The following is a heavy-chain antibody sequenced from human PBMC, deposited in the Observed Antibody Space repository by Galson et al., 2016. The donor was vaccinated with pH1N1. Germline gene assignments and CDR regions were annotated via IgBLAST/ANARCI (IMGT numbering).Heavy chain of an antibody. V-gene: IGHV3-7*03. CDR2: INQDGSEE. CDR1: GFSFSSYW. Sequence: SLRLSCAASGFSFSSYWMHWVRQVPGKGLEWVANINQDGSEEYHVDSVRGRFSISRDNVKNSVFLHMYSLRAEDTAVYYCARAVATRESFWGQGTLVTVSS. D-gene: IGHD5-24*01. J-gene: IGHJ4*02. CDR3: ARAVATRESF.